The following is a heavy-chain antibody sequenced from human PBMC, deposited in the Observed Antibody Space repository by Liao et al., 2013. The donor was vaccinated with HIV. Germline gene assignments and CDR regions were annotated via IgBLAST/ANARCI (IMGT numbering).Heavy chain of an antibody. CDR3: ARGLVGWYSYL. Sequence: QVQLQESGPGLVKPSETLSLTCTVSGGSISSYYWSWIRQPPGKGLEWIGYIYYSGSTNYNPSLKSRVSISVDTSKNQFSLKLGSVTAADTAVYYCARGLVGWYSYLWGRGTLVTVSS. V-gene: IGHV4-59*01. CDR2: IYYSGST. D-gene: IGHD3-10*01. J-gene: IGHJ2*01. CDR1: GGSISSYY.